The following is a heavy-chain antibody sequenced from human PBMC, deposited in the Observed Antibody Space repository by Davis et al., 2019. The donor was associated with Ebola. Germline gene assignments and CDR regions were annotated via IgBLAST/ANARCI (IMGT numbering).Heavy chain of an antibody. CDR3: ASFIDAFDI. CDR1: GYTFTSYG. Sequence: AASVKVSCKASGYTFTSYGISWVRQAPGQGLEWMGRINPNSGGTNYAQKFQGRVTMTRDTSISTAYMELSRLRSDDTAVYYCASFIDAFDIWGQGTMVTVSS. CDR2: INPNSGGT. V-gene: IGHV1-2*06. J-gene: IGHJ3*02.